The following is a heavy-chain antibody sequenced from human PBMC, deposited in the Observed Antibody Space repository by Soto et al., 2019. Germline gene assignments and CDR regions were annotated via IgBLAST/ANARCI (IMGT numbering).Heavy chain of an antibody. V-gene: IGHV3-30*04. D-gene: IGHD2-15*01. Sequence: QVQLVESGGGVVQPGRSLRLSCVPSGFTFSSYAMHWVRQAPGKGLEWVAIISYDGTNKYYADSVKGRFTISRDNSKNTLYLQMNSLRVEDTALHYCAKDRGRYCSGGTCYLFDSWGQGALVTVSS. CDR1: GFTFSSYA. J-gene: IGHJ4*02. CDR3: AKDRGRYCSGGTCYLFDS. CDR2: ISYDGTNK.